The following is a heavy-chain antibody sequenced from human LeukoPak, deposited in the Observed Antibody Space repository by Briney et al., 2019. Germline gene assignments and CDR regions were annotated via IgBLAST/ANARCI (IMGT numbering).Heavy chain of an antibody. V-gene: IGHV4-39*03. D-gene: IGHD3-22*01. CDR2: IYNGRTT. CDR1: GGSISSINHH. J-gene: IGHJ5*02. Sequence: SETLSLICTVSGGSISSINHHWGWVRQSPGKDLEWIGSIYNGRTTFSNPSLNSRVTISIVTSKNQFSLQLNSVTAADTAVYYCSTTTSGYLPRFDPWGQGTLVTVSS. CDR3: STTTSGYLPRFDP.